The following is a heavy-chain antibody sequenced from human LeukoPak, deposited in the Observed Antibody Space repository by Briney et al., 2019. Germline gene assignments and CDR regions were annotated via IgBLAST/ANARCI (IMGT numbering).Heavy chain of an antibody. J-gene: IGHJ4*02. Sequence: SETLSLTCTVSGGSISSSSYYWGWIRQPPGKGVEWIGSIYYSGSTYYNPSLKSRVTISVDTSKNQFSLKLSSVTAADTAVYYCASGYSYGYVWYWGQGTLVTVSS. CDR2: IYYSGST. CDR3: ASGYSYGYVWY. CDR1: GGSISSSSYY. V-gene: IGHV4-39*01. D-gene: IGHD5-18*01.